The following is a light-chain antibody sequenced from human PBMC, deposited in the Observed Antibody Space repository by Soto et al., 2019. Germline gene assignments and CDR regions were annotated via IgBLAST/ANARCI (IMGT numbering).Light chain of an antibody. CDR2: GTS. V-gene: IGKV3-20*01. CDR3: QQYGDSPWT. Sequence: ENVLTQSPGTLSLSPGERATLSCRASQSVGSSYLAWYQQKPGQAPRLLIYGTSSRATGIPDRFSGSGSGTDFTLTISRLEPEDFAVYYCQQYGDSPWTFGQGTKVDIK. J-gene: IGKJ1*01. CDR1: QSVGSSY.